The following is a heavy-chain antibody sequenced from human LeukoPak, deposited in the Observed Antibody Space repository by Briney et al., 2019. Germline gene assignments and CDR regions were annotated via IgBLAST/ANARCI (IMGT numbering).Heavy chain of an antibody. J-gene: IGHJ4*02. Sequence: ASVKVSCKASGGTFSSYAISWVRQAPGQGLEWMGGIIPIFGTANYAQKFQGRVTITRDESTSTAYMGLSSRRSEDTAVYYCARGGAGMATLSGYFDYWGQGTLVTVSS. CDR1: GGTFSSYA. CDR3: ARGGAGMATLSGYFDY. CDR2: IIPIFGTA. V-gene: IGHV1-69*05. D-gene: IGHD5-24*01.